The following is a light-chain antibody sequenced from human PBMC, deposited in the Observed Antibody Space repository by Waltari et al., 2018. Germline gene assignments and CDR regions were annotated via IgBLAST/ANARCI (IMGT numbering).Light chain of an antibody. Sequence: ELVLTQFPGTLSLSPGVRATLPFRASQSVSRGWLAWFQQKPGQAPRPLIYGASRRARGIPDRFRGSGSGTDFTLTISRVDPEDFALYFCQQYGSSPRTFGQGTKVEI. CDR1: QSVSRGW. CDR2: GAS. J-gene: IGKJ1*01. V-gene: IGKV3-20*01. CDR3: QQYGSSPRT.